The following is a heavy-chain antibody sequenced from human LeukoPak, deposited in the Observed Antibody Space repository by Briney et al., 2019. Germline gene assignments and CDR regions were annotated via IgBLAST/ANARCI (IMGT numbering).Heavy chain of an antibody. D-gene: IGHD2-15*01. V-gene: IGHV3-74*01. J-gene: IGHJ3*02. CDR1: GLTFSSYW. Sequence: PGGSLRLSCAASGLTFSSYWMHWVRQAPGRGLVWVSRINSDGYSISYADSVKGRFTISRNNAKNTLYLQMNSLRAEDTAVYYCARATSKGGLDIWGQGTVVTISS. CDR2: INSDGYSI. CDR3: ARATSKGGLDI.